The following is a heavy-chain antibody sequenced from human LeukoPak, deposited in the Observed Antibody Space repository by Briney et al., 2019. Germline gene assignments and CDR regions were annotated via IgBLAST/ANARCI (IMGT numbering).Heavy chain of an antibody. Sequence: GGSLILSCAASGFTFSSYAMSWVRQAPGKGLEWVSAISSSGGSTYYADSVKGRFTISRDNSKNTLYLQMNSLRAEDTAVYYCAKDFDYYDSSGYPAYWGQGTLVTVSS. CDR1: GFTFSSYA. D-gene: IGHD3-22*01. CDR3: AKDFDYYDSSGYPAY. J-gene: IGHJ4*02. V-gene: IGHV3-23*01. CDR2: ISSSGGST.